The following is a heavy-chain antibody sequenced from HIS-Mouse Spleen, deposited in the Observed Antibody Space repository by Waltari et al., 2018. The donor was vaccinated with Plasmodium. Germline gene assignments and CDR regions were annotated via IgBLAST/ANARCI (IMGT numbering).Heavy chain of an antibody. CDR2: INHRGST. CDR3: ARAYYDFWSGYRFDY. Sequence: QVQLQQWGAGLLKPSETLSLTCAVYGGSFSGYYWSWIRQPPGKGLEWIGEINHRGSTNYNPYLKSRVTISVDKSKNQFALKLSSVTAADTAVYYCARAYYDFWSGYRFDYWGQGTLVTVSS. D-gene: IGHD3-3*01. V-gene: IGHV4-34*01. J-gene: IGHJ4*02. CDR1: GGSFSGYY.